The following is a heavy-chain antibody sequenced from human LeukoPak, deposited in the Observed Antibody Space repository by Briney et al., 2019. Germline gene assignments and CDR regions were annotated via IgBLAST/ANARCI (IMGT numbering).Heavy chain of an antibody. Sequence: GSLRLSCAASGFTFSSFAMGWVRQAPGKGLQWVSSISGRDGSTYYADSVKGRFTISRDNSKNTLYLQMNSLRAEDTAVYYCARLPAAIGGGVYFDYWGQGTLVTVSS. V-gene: IGHV3-23*01. CDR2: ISGRDGST. CDR1: GFTFSSFA. D-gene: IGHD2-2*01. CDR3: ARLPAAIGGGVYFDY. J-gene: IGHJ4*02.